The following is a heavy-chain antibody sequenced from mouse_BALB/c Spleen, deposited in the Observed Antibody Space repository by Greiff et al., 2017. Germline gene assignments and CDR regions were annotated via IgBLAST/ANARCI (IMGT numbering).Heavy chain of an antibody. CDR1: GFNIKDTY. CDR3: ARDRYYFDY. V-gene: IGHV14-3*02. Sequence: EVHLVESGAELVKPGASVKLSCTASGFNIKDTYMHWVKQRPEQGLEWIGRIDPANGNTKYDPKFQGKATITADTSSNTAYLQLSSLTSEDTAVYYCARDRYYFDYWGQGTTLTVSS. CDR2: IDPANGNT. J-gene: IGHJ2*01.